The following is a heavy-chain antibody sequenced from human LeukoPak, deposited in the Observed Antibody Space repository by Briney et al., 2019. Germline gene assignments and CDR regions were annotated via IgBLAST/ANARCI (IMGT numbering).Heavy chain of an antibody. CDR3: ATRPASETYFAVFDF. D-gene: IGHD1-26*01. CDR1: GVSFSSHA. CDR2: ITGSGGST. V-gene: IGHV3-23*01. Sequence: GGSLRLSCTASGVSFSSHAMSWVRQAPGKGPEWVSGITGSGGSTYYAESVKGRLTISRDSSKNTLYLQMNSLRVEDTAIYFCATRPASETYFAVFDFWGQGTLVTVSS. J-gene: IGHJ4*02.